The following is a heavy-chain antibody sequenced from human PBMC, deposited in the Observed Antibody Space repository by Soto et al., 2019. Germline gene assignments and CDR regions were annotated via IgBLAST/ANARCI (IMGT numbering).Heavy chain of an antibody. J-gene: IGHJ4*01. Sequence: SGPTLVNPAQTLTLTCTFSGFSLNTSGMGVGWIRQPPGKALEWLALIYWNDDKRYRPSLNSRLTIAKDTSKSQVVLTVTNVDPVDAATYYCAHTKIVVVPAATHNFDYWGQGILVTVSS. CDR1: GFSLNTSGMG. D-gene: IGHD2-2*01. V-gene: IGHV2-5*01. CDR2: IYWNDDK. CDR3: AHTKIVVVPAATHNFDY.